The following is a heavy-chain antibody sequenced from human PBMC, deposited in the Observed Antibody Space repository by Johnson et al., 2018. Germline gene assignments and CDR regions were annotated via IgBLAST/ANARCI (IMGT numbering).Heavy chain of an antibody. J-gene: IGHJ6*03. V-gene: IGHV4-59*01. CDR3: ARLIEANRPGLVYHYLDV. CDR1: GASISNFY. Sequence: QVQLQESGPGLVKXSETXSLXCTVSGASISNFYWTWIRQSPEKKLEYIAYINYFGDTNYNPSLKSRVTISLDASKNQCPLKVGSVTAADTAIYYCARLIEANRPGLVYHYLDVWGKGTTVTVSS. CDR2: INYFGDT. D-gene: IGHD1-26*01.